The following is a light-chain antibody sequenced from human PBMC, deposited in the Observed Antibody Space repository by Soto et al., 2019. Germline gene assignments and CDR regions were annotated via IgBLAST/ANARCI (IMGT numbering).Light chain of an antibody. CDR1: QSVSSSY. Sequence: ENVLTQSPGTLSLSPGERATLSCRASQSVSSSYLAWYQQKPGQAPRLLIHGASTRATGFPARFSGSGSGTDFTLTISSLQSEDFAVYYCQQYNNWPWTFGQGTKVDI. J-gene: IGKJ1*01. CDR3: QQYNNWPWT. CDR2: GAS. V-gene: IGKV3-15*01.